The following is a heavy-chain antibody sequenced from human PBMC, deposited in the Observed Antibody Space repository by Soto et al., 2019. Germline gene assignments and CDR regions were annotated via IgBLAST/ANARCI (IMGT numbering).Heavy chain of an antibody. J-gene: IGHJ4*02. CDR2: IHHSGST. CDR1: GGSFSGYY. Sequence: SETLSLTCAVYGGSFSGYYWSWIRQPPGKGLEWIGEIHHSGSTNYNPSLKSRVTISVDTSKNQFSLKLSSVTAADTAVYYCARTYYYGSGSYGLGYWGQGTLVPVSS. CDR3: ARTYYYGSGSYGLGY. V-gene: IGHV4-34*01. D-gene: IGHD3-10*01.